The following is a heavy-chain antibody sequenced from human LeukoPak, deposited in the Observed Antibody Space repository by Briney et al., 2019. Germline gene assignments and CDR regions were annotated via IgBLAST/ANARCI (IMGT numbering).Heavy chain of an antibody. D-gene: IGHD3-16*02. CDR2: IKSKTDGGTT. J-gene: IGHJ4*02. Sequence: GGSLRLSCAASGFTFSNAWMSWVRQAPGKGLEWVGRIKSKTDGGTTDYAAPVKGRFTISRDDSKNTLYLQMNSLKTEDTAVYYCPTKIPYLVYVWGSYRTFDYWGQGTRVTVSP. CDR1: GFTFSNAW. V-gene: IGHV3-15*01. CDR3: PTKIPYLVYVWGSYRTFDY.